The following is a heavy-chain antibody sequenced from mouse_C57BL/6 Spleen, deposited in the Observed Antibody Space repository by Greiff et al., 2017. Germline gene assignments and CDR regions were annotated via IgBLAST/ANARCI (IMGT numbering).Heavy chain of an antibody. CDR3: ARWGEQTGTHYFDY. D-gene: IGHD4-1*01. J-gene: IGHJ2*01. CDR1: GYTFTDYN. Sequence: EVQLQQSGPELVKPGASVKMSCKASGYTFTDYNMHWVKQSHGKSLEWIGYINPNNGGTSYNQKFKGKATLTVNKSSSTAYMELRSLTSEDSAVYYCARWGEQTGTHYFDYWGQGTTLTVSS. V-gene: IGHV1-22*01. CDR2: INPNNGGT.